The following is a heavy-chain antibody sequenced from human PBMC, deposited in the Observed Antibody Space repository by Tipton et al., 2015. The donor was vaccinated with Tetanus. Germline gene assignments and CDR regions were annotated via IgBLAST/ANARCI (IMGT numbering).Heavy chain of an antibody. CDR1: GGSISSGTFY. CDR2: VYYTGST. Sequence: TLSLTCTVSGGSISSGTFYWDWLRQPPGKPLEWIGNVYYTGSTLQNPSLKGRVTMSLDRSKNQFYLKLRSVTAADTAAYYCVRGRGLGAYSYGFEYRGQGALVTVSS. J-gene: IGHJ4*02. CDR3: VRGRGLGAYSYGFEY. D-gene: IGHD5-18*01. V-gene: IGHV4-39*07.